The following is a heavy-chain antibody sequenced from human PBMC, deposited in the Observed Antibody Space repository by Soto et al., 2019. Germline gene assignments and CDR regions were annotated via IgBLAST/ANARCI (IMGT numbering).Heavy chain of an antibody. V-gene: IGHV3-48*01. CDR1: GFTFSSYS. J-gene: IGHJ4*02. CDR3: ARGILGVKPYYFDY. Sequence: GGSLRLSCAASGFTFSSYSMNWVRQAPGKGLEWVSYISSSSSTIYYADSVKGRFTISRDNAKNSLYLQMNSLRAEDTAVYYCARGILGVKPYYFDYWGQGTLVTVSS. CDR2: ISSSSSTI. D-gene: IGHD2-8*02.